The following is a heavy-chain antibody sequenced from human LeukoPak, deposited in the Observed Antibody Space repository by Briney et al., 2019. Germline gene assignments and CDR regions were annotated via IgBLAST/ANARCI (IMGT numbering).Heavy chain of an antibody. Sequence: SETLSLTCAVYGGSFSGYYWSWIRQPPGKGLEWIGEINHSGSTNYNPSLKSRVTISVDTSKNQFSLKLSSVTAADTAVYYCARGRGAFDIWGQGTMVTVSS. CDR2: INHSGST. J-gene: IGHJ3*02. CDR3: ARGRGAFDI. V-gene: IGHV4-34*01. CDR1: GGSFSGYY.